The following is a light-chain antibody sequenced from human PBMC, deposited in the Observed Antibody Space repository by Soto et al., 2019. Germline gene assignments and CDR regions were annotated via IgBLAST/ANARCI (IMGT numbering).Light chain of an antibody. V-gene: IGKV3-20*01. CDR1: QSVSSNN. Sequence: EIVLTQSPGTLSLSPGERATLSCRASQSVSSNNLAWYQQRPGQAPRVVIYGASTRATGIPERFSGSGSGTDFTLTISRLEPEDFAVYYCQQLNSYPVTFGPGTKVDIK. J-gene: IGKJ3*01. CDR2: GAS. CDR3: QQLNSYPVT.